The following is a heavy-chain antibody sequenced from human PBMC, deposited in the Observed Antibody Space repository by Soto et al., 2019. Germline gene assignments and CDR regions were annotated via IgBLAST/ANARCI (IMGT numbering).Heavy chain of an antibody. Sequence: PSETLSLTCTVSGGSISSSSYYWTWIRQPPGTGLEWIGEINHSGSTNYNPSLKSRVTISVDTSKNQFSLKLTSVTAADTAVYYCARDKITGLFDYWGQGTLVTV. CDR1: GGSISSSSYY. V-gene: IGHV4-39*07. CDR2: INHSGST. CDR3: ARDKITGLFDY. D-gene: IGHD2-8*02. J-gene: IGHJ4*02.